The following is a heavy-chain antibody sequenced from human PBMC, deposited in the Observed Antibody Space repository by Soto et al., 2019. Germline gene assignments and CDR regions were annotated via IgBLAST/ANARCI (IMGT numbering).Heavy chain of an antibody. CDR3: ARDAIIAVAGTVYYYYYGMDV. D-gene: IGHD6-19*01. Sequence: ASVKVSCKASGGTFSSYAISWVRQAPGQGLEWMGGIIPIFGTANYAQKFQGRVTITADESTSTAYMELSSLRSEDTAVYYCARDAIIAVAGTVYYYYYGMDVWGQGATVTVSS. V-gene: IGHV1-69*13. CDR2: IIPIFGTA. J-gene: IGHJ6*02. CDR1: GGTFSSYA.